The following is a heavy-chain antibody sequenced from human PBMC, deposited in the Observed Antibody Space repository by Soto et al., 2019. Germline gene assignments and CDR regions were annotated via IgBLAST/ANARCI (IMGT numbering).Heavy chain of an antibody. J-gene: IGHJ6*02. Sequence: SETLSLTCNVSGGSISSGTSHWTWIRQHPGEGLEWIGHIYFTGTTYSNPSLRSRLTISVDTSKNQFSLKLSSVTAADTAVYYCARGRGYCSGGSCYSIREGYYYGMDVWGQGTTVTVSS. D-gene: IGHD2-15*01. V-gene: IGHV4-31*03. CDR2: IYFTGTT. CDR1: GGSISSGTSH. CDR3: ARGRGYCSGGSCYSIREGYYYGMDV.